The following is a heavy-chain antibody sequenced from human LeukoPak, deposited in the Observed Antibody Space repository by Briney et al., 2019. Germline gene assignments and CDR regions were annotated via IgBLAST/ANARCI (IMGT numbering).Heavy chain of an antibody. CDR1: GGSISSYY. CDR2: IYYSGST. J-gene: IGHJ5*02. D-gene: IGHD3-16*01. CDR3: AREGGLGNWFDP. Sequence: SETLSLTCTVSGGSISSYYWSWIRQPPGKGLEWIGYIYYSGSTNYNPFLKSRVTISVDTSKNQFSLKLSSVTAADTAVYYCAREGGLGNWFDPWGQGTLVTVSS. V-gene: IGHV4-59*01.